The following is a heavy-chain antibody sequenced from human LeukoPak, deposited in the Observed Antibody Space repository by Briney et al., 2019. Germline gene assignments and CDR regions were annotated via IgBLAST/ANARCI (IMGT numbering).Heavy chain of an antibody. Sequence: PGGSLRLSCAASGFTFSTYGMYWVRQAPGKGLEWVSVISSGGNTYYADSVKGRFTISRDISKNTLYLQMNGLRAEDTAVYYCAREVRGYYFDYWGQGTLVTVSS. CDR3: AREVRGYYFDY. J-gene: IGHJ4*02. CDR2: ISSGGNT. V-gene: IGHV3-53*01. CDR1: GFTFSTYG. D-gene: IGHD3-22*01.